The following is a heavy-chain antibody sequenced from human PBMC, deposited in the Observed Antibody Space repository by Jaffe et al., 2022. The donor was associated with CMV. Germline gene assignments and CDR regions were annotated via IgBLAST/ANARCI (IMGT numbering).Heavy chain of an antibody. CDR2: IWYDGINK. CDR3: AREPSGGSYGTTALDY. D-gene: IGHD3-16*01. J-gene: IGHJ4*02. CDR1: GLTFSNYA. Sequence: QVQLVESGGGVVQPGRSLRLSCVGSGLTFSNYAMHWVRQAPGKGLEWVAVIWYDGINKWYADSVKGRFTISRDNSKNTLYLQMNSLRAEDTAVYYCAREPSGGSYGTTALDYWGQGTLVTVSS. V-gene: IGHV3-33*08.